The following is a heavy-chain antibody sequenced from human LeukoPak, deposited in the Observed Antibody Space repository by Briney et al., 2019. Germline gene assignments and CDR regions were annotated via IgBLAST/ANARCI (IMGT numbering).Heavy chain of an antibody. CDR1: GFTFGDYG. CDR2: ISSSSSYI. Sequence: GGSLRLSCAASGFTFGDYGMSWVRQGPGKGLEWVSSISSSSSYIYYADSVKGRFTISRDNAKNSLYLQMNSLRAEDTAVYYCARDGVYGKFDPWGQGTLVTVSS. D-gene: IGHD2-8*01. CDR3: ARDGVYGKFDP. V-gene: IGHV3-21*01. J-gene: IGHJ5*02.